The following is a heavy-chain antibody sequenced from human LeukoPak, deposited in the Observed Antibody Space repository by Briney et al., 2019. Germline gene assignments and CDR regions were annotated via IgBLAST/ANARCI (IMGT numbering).Heavy chain of an antibody. J-gene: IGHJ3*02. D-gene: IGHD3-9*01. V-gene: IGHV3-21*01. CDR2: ISSSSSYI. CDR3: AKPGDGIFRQPEGDDAFDI. CDR1: GCAISSYR. Sequence: GGSLRLCCGASGCAISSYRMNGVRQATGKGLEWVSSISSSSSYIYYADSVKGRFTISRDNAKNSLYLQMNSLRAEDTAVYYCAKPGDGIFRQPEGDDAFDIWGQGTMVTVSS.